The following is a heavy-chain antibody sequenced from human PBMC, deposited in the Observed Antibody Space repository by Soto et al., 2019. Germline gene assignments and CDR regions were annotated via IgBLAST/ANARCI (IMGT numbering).Heavy chain of an antibody. V-gene: IGHV3-21*01. Sequence: VGSLRLSCAASGFTFSGFSMNWVRQAPGKGLEWVSSVTSSPSSMFYADSVKGRFTISRDDAKDSLFLQMNSLRADDTAVYYCAREADFASSGYVLDYWGLGTLVTVSS. J-gene: IGHJ4*02. D-gene: IGHD3-22*01. CDR1: GFTFSGFS. CDR3: AREADFASSGYVLDY. CDR2: VTSSPSSM.